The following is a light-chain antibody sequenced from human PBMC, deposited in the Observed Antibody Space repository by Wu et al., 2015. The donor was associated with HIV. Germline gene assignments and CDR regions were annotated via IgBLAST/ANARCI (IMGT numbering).Light chain of an antibody. CDR1: QSVSSSY. Sequence: EIVLTQSPGTLSLSPGERATLSCRASQSVSSSYLAWYQHRAGQAPRLLIYSASIRATGIPARFSGSGSGTDFTLTISRLEPEDSAVYYCQQYGSSPRLFTFGPGTKVDIK. J-gene: IGKJ3*01. CDR2: SAS. CDR3: QQYGSSPRLFT. V-gene: IGKV3-20*01.